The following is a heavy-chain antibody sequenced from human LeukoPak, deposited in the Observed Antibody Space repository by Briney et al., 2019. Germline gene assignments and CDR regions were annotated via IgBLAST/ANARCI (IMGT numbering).Heavy chain of an antibody. J-gene: IGHJ5*02. Sequence: SQTLSLTCAVSGGSISSGGYSWSWIRQPPGKGLEWIGYIYHSGSTYYNPSLKSRVIISVDRSKNQFSLKLSSVTAADTAVYYCARSRGSGSLFADYNWFDPWGQGTLVTVSS. V-gene: IGHV4-30-2*01. CDR1: GGSISSGGYS. CDR3: ARSRGSGSLFADYNWFDP. D-gene: IGHD3-10*01. CDR2: IYHSGST.